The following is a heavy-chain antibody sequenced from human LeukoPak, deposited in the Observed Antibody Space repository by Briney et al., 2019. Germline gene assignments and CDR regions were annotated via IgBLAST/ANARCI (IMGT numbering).Heavy chain of an antibody. CDR2: TNHSGST. CDR1: GGSFSGYY. J-gene: IGHJ4*02. D-gene: IGHD5-24*01. V-gene: IGHV4-34*01. Sequence: MPSETLSLTCAVYGGSFSGYYWSWIRQPPGKGLEWIGETNHSGSTNYNPSLKSRVTISVDTSKNQFSLKLSSVTAADTAVYYCARDEMATIGRALDYWGQGTLVTVSS. CDR3: ARDEMATIGRALDY.